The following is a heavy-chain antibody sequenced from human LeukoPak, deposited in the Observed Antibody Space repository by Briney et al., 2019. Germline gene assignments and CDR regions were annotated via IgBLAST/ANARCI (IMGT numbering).Heavy chain of an antibody. CDR3: AKDVLNGYNPFDY. Sequence: GGPLRLSCAASGFTFSSYTMSWVRQAPGKGLEWLSAISSSGGSTYYADSVKGRFTISRDNSKNTLYLQMNSLRAEDTAVYYCAKDVLNGYNPFDYWGQGTLVTVSS. J-gene: IGHJ4*02. CDR2: ISSSGGST. CDR1: GFTFSSYT. D-gene: IGHD5-24*01. V-gene: IGHV3-23*01.